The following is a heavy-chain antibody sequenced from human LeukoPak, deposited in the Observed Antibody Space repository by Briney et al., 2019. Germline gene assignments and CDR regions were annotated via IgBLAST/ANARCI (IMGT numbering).Heavy chain of an antibody. CDR1: GFTFSRYS. CDR3: ARDREVRYDILTGYSPYGMDV. CDR2: ISSSSSYI. Sequence: GGSLRLSCAASGFTFSRYSMNWVRQAPGKGLEWVSSISSSSSYIYYADSVKGRFTISRDNAKNSLYLQMNSLRAEDTAVYYCARDREVRYDILTGYSPYGMDVWGQGTTVTVSS. V-gene: IGHV3-21*01. D-gene: IGHD3-9*01. J-gene: IGHJ6*02.